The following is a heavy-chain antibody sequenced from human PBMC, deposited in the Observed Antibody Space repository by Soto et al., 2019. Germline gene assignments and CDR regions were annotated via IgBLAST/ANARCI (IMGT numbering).Heavy chain of an antibody. CDR1: GGSISSYY. J-gene: IGHJ4*02. V-gene: IGHV4-59*01. CDR3: AKDLSSSGDPRPVG. Sequence: SETLSLTCTVSGGSISSYYWSWIRQPPGKGLERIGYIYYSGSTNYNPSLKSRVTISVDTSKNQFSLYLQMNSLRAEDTALYYCAKDLSSSGDPRPVGWGQGTLVTVSS. CDR2: IYYSGST. D-gene: IGHD4-17*01.